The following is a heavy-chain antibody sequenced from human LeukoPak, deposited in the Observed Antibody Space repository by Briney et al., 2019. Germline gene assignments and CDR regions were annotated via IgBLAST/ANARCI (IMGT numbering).Heavy chain of an antibody. CDR1: ARSINSGGSY. CDR2: IYYSEST. J-gene: IGHJ4*02. Sequence: TSQTLSLTCTVSARSINSGGSYWSWIRQPAGKGLECFVYIYYSESTNYNPSVKSRVTISVDTSKIQFSLKLSSVTAADTAVYYCARGAYGGKRWCFDYWGQGTLVTVSS. V-gene: IGHV4-61*08. CDR3: ARGAYGGKRWCFDY. D-gene: IGHD4-23*01.